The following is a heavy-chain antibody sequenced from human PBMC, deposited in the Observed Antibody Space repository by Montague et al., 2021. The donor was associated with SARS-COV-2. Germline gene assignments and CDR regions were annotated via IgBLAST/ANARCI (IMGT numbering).Heavy chain of an antibody. V-gene: IGHV4-59*01. CDR1: GGSISSYY. D-gene: IGHD1-7*01. J-gene: IGHJ5*02. CDR2: IYYSGST. Sequence: SETLSLTCTVPGGSISSYYWSWIRQPPGKGLEWIGYIYYSGSTNYNPSLKSRVTISVDTSKNQFSLKLSSVTAADTAVYYCARAAGYNWNYGYNWFDPWGQGTLVTVSS. CDR3: ARAAGYNWNYGYNWFDP.